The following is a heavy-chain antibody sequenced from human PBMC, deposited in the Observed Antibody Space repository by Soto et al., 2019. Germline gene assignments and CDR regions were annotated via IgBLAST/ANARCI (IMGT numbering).Heavy chain of an antibody. CDR3: ARDLCGGDCYGSRYGMDV. Sequence: SVKFSCKASGYTFTSYGISWVRQAPGQGLEWMGGIIPYFGTANYAQKFQGRVTITADESTSTAYMELSSLRSEDTAVYYCARDLCGGDCYGSRYGMDVWGQGTTVTVSS. D-gene: IGHD2-21*02. J-gene: IGHJ6*02. V-gene: IGHV1-69*13. CDR1: GYTFTSYG. CDR2: IIPYFGTA.